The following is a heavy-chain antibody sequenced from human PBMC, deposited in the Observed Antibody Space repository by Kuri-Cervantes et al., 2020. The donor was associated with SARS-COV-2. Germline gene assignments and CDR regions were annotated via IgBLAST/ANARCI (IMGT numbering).Heavy chain of an antibody. CDR3: ARLANSGWTY. CDR2: INHSGST. D-gene: IGHD6-19*01. Sequence: SETLSLTCAVYGGSFSGYYWSWIRQPPGKGLEWIGEINHSGSTNYNPSLKSRVTISVDTSKNQFSLKLSSVTAADTAVYYCARLANSGWTYWGQGTLVTVSS. J-gene: IGHJ4*02. V-gene: IGHV4-34*01. CDR1: GGSFSGYY.